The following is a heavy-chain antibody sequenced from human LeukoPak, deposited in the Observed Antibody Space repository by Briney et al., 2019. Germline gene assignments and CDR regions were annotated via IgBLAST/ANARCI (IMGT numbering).Heavy chain of an antibody. CDR1: GFTLSNYE. J-gene: IGHJ3*02. V-gene: IGHV3-48*03. CDR2: ISSSGRAI. CDR3: AREEHYYDAFDM. D-gene: IGHD3-10*01. Sequence: GGSLRLSCAASGFTLSNYEMNWVRQAPGKGLEWISYISSSGRAIYYADSVKGRFTISRDNAKNSLSLQMNGLRVEDTALYYCAREEHYYDAFDMWGQGTMVTVSS.